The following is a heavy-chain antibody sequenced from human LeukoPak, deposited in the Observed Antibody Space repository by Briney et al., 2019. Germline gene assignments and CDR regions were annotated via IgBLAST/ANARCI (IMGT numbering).Heavy chain of an antibody. CDR3: AREDGSWYYFDY. Sequence: GGSLRLSCAVSGFTVSSNYMSWVRQAPGKGLEWVSVIYSGGSTYYADSVKGRFTISRDNSKNTLYLQMNSLRAEDTAVYYCAREDGSWYYFDYWGQGTLVTVSS. V-gene: IGHV3-53*01. CDR1: GFTVSSNY. J-gene: IGHJ4*02. CDR2: IYSGGST. D-gene: IGHD6-13*01.